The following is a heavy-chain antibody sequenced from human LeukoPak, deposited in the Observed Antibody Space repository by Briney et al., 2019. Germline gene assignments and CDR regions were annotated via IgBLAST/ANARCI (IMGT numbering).Heavy chain of an antibody. D-gene: IGHD3-3*01. CDR3: ARLPGDFWSAYYADS. CDR1: GYSITSGYF. CDR2: IYHGGSS. Sequence: SETLSLTCTVSGYSITSGYFWGWIRQPPGKGLELTGTIYHGGSSYSHPSLQSRVTISVDTSKNQFSLKLISMTAADTAVYYCARLPGDFWSAYYADSWGQGTLVTVSS. J-gene: IGHJ4*02. V-gene: IGHV4-38-2*02.